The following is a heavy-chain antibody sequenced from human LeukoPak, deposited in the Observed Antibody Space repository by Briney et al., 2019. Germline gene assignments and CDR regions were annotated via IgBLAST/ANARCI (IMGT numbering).Heavy chain of an antibody. Sequence: GASVKDSRKASGGTLSSYATSWVRQAPGQGGEWRGGIIPIFVAAHYTQKFRGGGSTTADASTSTAYIGLSRLRSEDTAVYYCARDLGQQLGFAYWGERNLVTVSS. V-gene: IGHV1-69*13. CDR3: ARDLGQQLGFAY. CDR2: IIPIFVAA. CDR1: GGTLSSYA. D-gene: IGHD6-13*01. J-gene: IGHJ4*02.